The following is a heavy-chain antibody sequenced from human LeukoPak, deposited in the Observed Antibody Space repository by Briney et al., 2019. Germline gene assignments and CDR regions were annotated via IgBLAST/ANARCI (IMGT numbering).Heavy chain of an antibody. V-gene: IGHV4-34*01. J-gene: IGHJ4*02. CDR2: INHSGST. CDR3: ARRDDFWSGYPPPLDY. D-gene: IGHD3-3*01. CDR1: GGSFSGYY. Sequence: PSETLSLTCAVYGGSFSGYYWSWIRQPPGKGLEWIGEINHSGSTNYNPSLKSRVTISVDTSKNQFSLKLSSVTAADTAVYYCARRDDFWSGYPPPLDYWGQGTLVTVSS.